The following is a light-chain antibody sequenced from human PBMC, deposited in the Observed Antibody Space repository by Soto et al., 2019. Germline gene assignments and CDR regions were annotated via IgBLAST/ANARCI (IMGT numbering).Light chain of an antibody. V-gene: IGKV3-11*01. CDR1: QNIRIH. CDR2: DTS. CDR3: QQYGSSPRIS. J-gene: IGKJ5*01. Sequence: EIVLTQSPATLSLSPGERASLSCRSIQNIRIHLAWYQHKPGQAPRLLIYDTSSRASGIPARFSGSGSGTDFTLTISSLEPEDFALYYCQQYGSSPRISFGQGTRLEIK.